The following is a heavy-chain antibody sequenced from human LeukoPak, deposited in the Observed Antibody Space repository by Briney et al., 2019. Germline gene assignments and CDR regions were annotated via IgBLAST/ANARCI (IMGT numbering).Heavy chain of an antibody. V-gene: IGHV4-39*01. CDR1: GGSISSSSYY. CDR3: ARHAAAPNFDY. CDR2: IYYSGST. J-gene: IGHJ4*02. Sequence: SETLSLTCTVSGGSISSSSYYWGWIRQPPGKGLEWIGSIYYSGSTYYNPSLKSRVTISVDTSKNQFSLKLSSVTAADTAVYYCARHAAAPNFDYWGQGTLVTVSS. D-gene: IGHD6-13*01.